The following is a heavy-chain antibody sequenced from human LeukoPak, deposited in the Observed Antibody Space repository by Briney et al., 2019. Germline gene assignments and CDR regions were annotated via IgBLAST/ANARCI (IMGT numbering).Heavy chain of an antibody. Sequence: GTSLQISCKGSGYIFTSYWISWVRQLPGKGLEWMGRIDPSDSYTNYSPSFQGHVTISADKSISTAYLQWSSLKASDTAMYYCARHPRRFGALTPIVYWGQGTLVTVSS. CDR2: IDPSDSYT. CDR1: GYIFTSYW. CDR3: ARHPRRFGALTPIVY. J-gene: IGHJ4*02. D-gene: IGHD3-10*01. V-gene: IGHV5-10-1*01.